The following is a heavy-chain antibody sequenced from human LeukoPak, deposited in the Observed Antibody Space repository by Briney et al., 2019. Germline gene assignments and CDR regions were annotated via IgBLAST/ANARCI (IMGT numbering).Heavy chain of an antibody. Sequence: GSLRLSCAASGFTFSSYWMSWVRQAPGKGLGWVATIKRDGSGEYYVDSVKGRFTISRDNAKNSLYLQTNSLRAEDTAVYYCARDPTVTNFHDAFDIWGQGTMVTVSS. V-gene: IGHV3-7*05. J-gene: IGHJ3*02. CDR1: GFTFSSYW. CDR3: ARDPTVTNFHDAFDI. D-gene: IGHD4-17*01. CDR2: IKRDGSGE.